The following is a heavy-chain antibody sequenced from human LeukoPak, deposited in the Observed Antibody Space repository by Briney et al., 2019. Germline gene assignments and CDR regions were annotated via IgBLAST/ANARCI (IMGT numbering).Heavy chain of an antibody. CDR2: ISSSGSTI. Sequence: GGSLRLSCAASGFTFSDYYMSWIRQAPGKGLEWVSYISSSGSTIYYADSVKGRFTISRDNAKNSLYLQMNSLRAEDTAVYYCAKKRCSSTSCYIGHWGQGTLVTVSS. D-gene: IGHD2-2*02. V-gene: IGHV3-11*01. CDR3: AKKRCSSTSCYIGH. CDR1: GFTFSDYY. J-gene: IGHJ5*02.